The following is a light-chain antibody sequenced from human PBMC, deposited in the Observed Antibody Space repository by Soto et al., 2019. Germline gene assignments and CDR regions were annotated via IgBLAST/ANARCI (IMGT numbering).Light chain of an antibody. Sequence: IVLTQSPATLSVSPGESATLSCRASQSVSSNLAWYQQKPGQAPRLLIYGASTRATGFPARFSGSGSGTEFTLTISSLQSEDFAVYYCQHCNNWPITFGQGTRLEIK. CDR1: QSVSSN. CDR3: QHCNNWPIT. J-gene: IGKJ5*01. V-gene: IGKV3-15*01. CDR2: GAS.